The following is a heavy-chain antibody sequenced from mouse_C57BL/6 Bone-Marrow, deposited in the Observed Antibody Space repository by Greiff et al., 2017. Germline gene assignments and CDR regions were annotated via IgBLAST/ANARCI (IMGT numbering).Heavy chain of an antibody. CDR2: IYPISGNT. Sequence: QVHVKQSGAELARPGASVKLSCKASGYTFTSSGISWVKPRTGQGLEWIGEIYPISGNTYYNEKFKGKATLTADKSSSTAYIELRSLTSEDSSVYFCATTRFAYWGQGTLVTVSA. V-gene: IGHV1-81*01. J-gene: IGHJ3*01. CDR3: ATTRFAY. CDR1: GYTFTSSG. D-gene: IGHD1-1*01.